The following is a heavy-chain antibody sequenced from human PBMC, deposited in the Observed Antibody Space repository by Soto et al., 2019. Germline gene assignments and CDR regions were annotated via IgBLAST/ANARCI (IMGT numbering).Heavy chain of an antibody. J-gene: IGHJ6*02. CDR2: IYSGGST. CDR1: GVTVSRNY. D-gene: IGHD3-3*01. V-gene: IGHV3-53*01. Sequence: EESLRLYCAASGVTVSRNYMSWVRQAPGKGLEWVSVIYSGGSTYYADSVKGRFTISRDNSKNTLYLQMNSLRAEDTAVYYCARDLGYDFWSGYHYYGMDVWGQETTVTLSS. CDR3: ARDLGYDFWSGYHYYGMDV.